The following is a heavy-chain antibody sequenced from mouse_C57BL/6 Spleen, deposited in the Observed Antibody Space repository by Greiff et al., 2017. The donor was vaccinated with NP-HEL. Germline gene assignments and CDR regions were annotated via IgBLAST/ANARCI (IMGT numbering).Heavy chain of an antibody. V-gene: IGHV2-2*01. CDR1: GFSLTSYG. CDR3: ARNSPPSYGSSPMDY. D-gene: IGHD1-1*01. CDR2: IWSGGST. Sequence: QVQLQQSGPGLVQPSQSLSITCTVSGFSLTSYGVHWVRQSPGKGLEWLGVIWSGGSTDYNAAFIYGLSIIKDNSKSQVFFKMNSLQADDTAIYYWARNSPPSYGSSPMDYWGQGTSVTVSS. J-gene: IGHJ4*01.